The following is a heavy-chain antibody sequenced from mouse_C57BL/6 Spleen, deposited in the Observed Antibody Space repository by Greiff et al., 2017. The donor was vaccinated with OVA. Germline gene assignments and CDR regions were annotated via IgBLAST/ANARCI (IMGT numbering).Heavy chain of an antibody. CDR1: GYSITSGYY. CDR2: ISYDGSN. V-gene: IGHV3-6*01. CDR3: ARNGGMDY. J-gene: IGHJ4*01. Sequence: EVKLEESGPGLVKPSQSLSLTCSVTGYSITSGYYWNWIRQFPGNKLEWMGYISYDGSNNYNPSLKNRISITRDTSKNQFFLKLNSVTTEDTATYYCARNGGMDYWGQGTSVTVSS.